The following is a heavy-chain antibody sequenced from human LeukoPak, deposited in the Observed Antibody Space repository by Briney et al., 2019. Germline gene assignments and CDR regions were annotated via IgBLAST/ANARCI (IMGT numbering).Heavy chain of an antibody. CDR2: INHSGST. CDR3: ARGYGSFDP. Sequence: PSETLSLTCAVYGGSFSGYYWSWIRQPPGKGLEWIGEINHSGSTNYNPSLKSRVTISVDPSKNQFSPKLCSVTAAGTAVYYCARGYGSFDPWGQGTLVTVSS. J-gene: IGHJ5*02. D-gene: IGHD3-10*01. CDR1: GGSFSGYY. V-gene: IGHV4-34*01.